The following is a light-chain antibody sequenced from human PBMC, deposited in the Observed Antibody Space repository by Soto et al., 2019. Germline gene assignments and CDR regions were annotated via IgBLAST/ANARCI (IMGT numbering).Light chain of an antibody. CDR2: KAS. CDR3: QQYNTYLWT. CDR1: QTISTW. V-gene: IGKV1-5*03. J-gene: IGKJ1*01. Sequence: DIQMTQSPSTLSASVGDRVTITCRASQTISTWLAWYQQKPGKAPKVLIYKASSLQSGVPSGFSGSGSGTEFTLTISGLQPDDSATYYCQQYNTYLWTFGQGTTVEIK.